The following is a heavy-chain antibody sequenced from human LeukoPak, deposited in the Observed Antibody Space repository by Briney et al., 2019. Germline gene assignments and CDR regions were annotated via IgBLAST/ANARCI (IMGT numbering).Heavy chain of an antibody. CDR3: ARDRYFWGTRAMDV. CDR2: IYYSGST. CDR1: GGSVSSGSYY. Sequence: ASETLSLTCTVSGGSVSSGSYYWSWIRQPPGKGLEWIGYIYYSGSTNYDPSLKSRVTISVDTSKNQFSLKLSSVTAADTAVYYCARDRYFWGTRAMDVWGQGTTVTVSS. D-gene: IGHD3-3*01. J-gene: IGHJ6*02. V-gene: IGHV4-61*01.